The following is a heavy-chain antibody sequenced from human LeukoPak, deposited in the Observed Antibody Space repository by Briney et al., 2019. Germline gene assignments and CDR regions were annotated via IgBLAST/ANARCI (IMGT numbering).Heavy chain of an antibody. CDR3: ARDLGGVAEYYFDH. J-gene: IGHJ4*02. CDR1: GFTFSAYA. D-gene: IGHD6-19*01. V-gene: IGHV3-64*01. Sequence: GGSLRLSCTASGFTFSAYAMHWVRQAPGKGLEHVSAIGADGGGTYYGNSVKGRFTISRDNSKNTSYLQMGSLGTEDMAVYYCARDLGGVAEYYFDHWGQGTLVTVSS. CDR2: IGADGGGT.